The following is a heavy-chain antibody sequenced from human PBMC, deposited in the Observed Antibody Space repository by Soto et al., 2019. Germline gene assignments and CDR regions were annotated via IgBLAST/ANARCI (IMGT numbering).Heavy chain of an antibody. J-gene: IGHJ4*02. CDR1: GFTFSNAW. Sequence: EEQLVESGGGLVKPGGSLRLSCAASGFTFSNAWMNCVRQAPGKGLEWVGRIKEKSEGETKDYASFVKGRFTISRDDPKNTLYLQMSSLETEDTAVYYCTTITLIRFPSGYWGQGTLVTVSS. V-gene: IGHV3-15*07. CDR2: IKEKSEGETK. CDR3: TTITLIRFPSGY. D-gene: IGHD3-3*01.